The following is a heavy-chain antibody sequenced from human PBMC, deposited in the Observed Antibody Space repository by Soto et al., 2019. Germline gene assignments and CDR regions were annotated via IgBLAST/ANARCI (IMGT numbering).Heavy chain of an antibody. CDR2: IYSNGDT. CDR3: ARKSDSSPVPEADGV. D-gene: IGHD2-8*01. V-gene: IGHV3-53*02. Sequence: EVQLVETGGGLIQPGGSLGRSGAASGFSVVSNYMTWVRQSPGKGLEWVSLIYSNGDTDYADSVKGRFSISRDNFKNTLYLQMNNLRAADTAVYHCARKSDSSPVPEADGVWGRGTLVTVSS. J-gene: IGHJ4*02. CDR1: GFSVVSNY.